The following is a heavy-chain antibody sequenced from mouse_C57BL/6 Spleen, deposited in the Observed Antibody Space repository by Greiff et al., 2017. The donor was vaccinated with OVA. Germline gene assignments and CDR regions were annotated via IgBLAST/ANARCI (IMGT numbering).Heavy chain of an antibody. CDR1: GYTFTEYP. Sequence: SGAELVKPGASVKLSCKASGYTFTEYPIHWVKQRSGQGLEWIGWFYPGSGSIKYNEKFKDKATLTADKSSSTVYMELSRLTSEDSAVYFCARHEEPPLTGTGAMDYWGQGTSVTVSS. D-gene: IGHD4-1*01. CDR3: ARHEEPPLTGTGAMDY. CDR2: FYPGSGSI. J-gene: IGHJ4*01. V-gene: IGHV1-62-2*01.